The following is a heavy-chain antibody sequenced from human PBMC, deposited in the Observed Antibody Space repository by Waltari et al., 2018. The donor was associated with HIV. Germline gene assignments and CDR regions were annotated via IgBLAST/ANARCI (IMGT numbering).Heavy chain of an antibody. V-gene: IGHV3-74*01. J-gene: IGHJ4*02. D-gene: IGHD1-1*01. CDR3: TRTLQDLYFLDE. Sequence: DVQLVESGGGLVQLGGSLGLSCGASGFIFDSYWMFWVRQAPGEGLVWVARIETEGTFRTYADSVKGRFVISRDNAKNTLFLQMNSLRVEDTAVYYCTRTLQDLYFLDEWGQGTLVTVSS. CDR1: GFIFDSYW. CDR2: IETEGTFR.